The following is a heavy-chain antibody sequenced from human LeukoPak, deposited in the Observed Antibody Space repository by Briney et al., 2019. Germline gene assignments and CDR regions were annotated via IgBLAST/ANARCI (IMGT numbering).Heavy chain of an antibody. CDR1: GGTFSSYT. J-gene: IGHJ4*02. CDR2: IIPILGIA. Sequence: SVKVSCKASGGTFSSYTISWVRQAPGQGLEWMGRIIPILGIANYAQKFQGRVTITADKSTSTAYMELSSLRSEDTHVYFCAREPGLAVGGPYFDYWGQGTLVTVSS. D-gene: IGHD6-19*01. V-gene: IGHV1-69*04. CDR3: AREPGLAVGGPYFDY.